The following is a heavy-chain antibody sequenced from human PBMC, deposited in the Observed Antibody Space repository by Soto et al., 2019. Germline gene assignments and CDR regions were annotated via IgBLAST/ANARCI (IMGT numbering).Heavy chain of an antibody. CDR3: AREVDILTGRYFDY. Sequence: SETLSLTCTVSGDSISSGTSFWSWIRQHPGKGLEWIGRIHYSGNSYYNPTLMSRVGISLDTSKNLFSLKVTSLTAADTALYFCAREVDILTGRYFDYWGQGTLVTVSS. V-gene: IGHV4-31*03. J-gene: IGHJ4*02. CDR1: GDSISSGTSF. CDR2: IHYSGNS. D-gene: IGHD3-9*01.